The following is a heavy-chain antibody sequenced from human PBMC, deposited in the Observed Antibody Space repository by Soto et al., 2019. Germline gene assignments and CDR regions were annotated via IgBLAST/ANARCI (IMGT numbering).Heavy chain of an antibody. Sequence: GGSLRLSCAASEFTFSNYAMSVVRQAPGKGLEWVSSISDNGGTTYYADSVKGRFTISRDNSKNTLYLQMNNLRAEDTAVYYCAKGSRGLVVVAATYEYWGQGTLVTVSS. CDR1: EFTFSNYA. J-gene: IGHJ4*02. V-gene: IGHV3-23*01. D-gene: IGHD2-15*01. CDR2: ISDNGGTT. CDR3: AKGSRGLVVVAATYEY.